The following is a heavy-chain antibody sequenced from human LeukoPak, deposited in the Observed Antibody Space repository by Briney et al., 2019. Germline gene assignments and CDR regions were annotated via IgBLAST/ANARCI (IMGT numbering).Heavy chain of an antibody. J-gene: IGHJ4*02. CDR1: GFTFSSYA. CDR2: ISYDGSNK. D-gene: IGHD6-13*01. Sequence: PGGSLRLSCAASGFTFSSYAMHWVRQAPGKGLEWVAVISYDGSNKYYADSVKGRFTISRDNSKNTLYLQMNSLRAEDTAVYYCAKRLAYSSSWYYFDYWGQGTLVTVSS. V-gene: IGHV3-30-3*02. CDR3: AKRLAYSSSWYYFDY.